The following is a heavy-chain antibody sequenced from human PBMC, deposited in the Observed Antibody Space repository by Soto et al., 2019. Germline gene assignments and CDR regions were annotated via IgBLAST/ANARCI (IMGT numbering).Heavy chain of an antibody. D-gene: IGHD6-19*01. V-gene: IGHV1-3*01. CDR2: INAGNGNT. J-gene: IGHJ6*02. Sequence: QVQLAQSGAEVKKPGASVKVSCKASGYTFTSYAMHWVRQAPGQRLEWMGWINAGNGNTKYSQKFQGRVTITRDTSASTAYMELSSLRSEDTAVYYCASGIAVAGSYYYYYGMDVWGQGTTVTVSS. CDR3: ASGIAVAGSYYYYYGMDV. CDR1: GYTFTSYA.